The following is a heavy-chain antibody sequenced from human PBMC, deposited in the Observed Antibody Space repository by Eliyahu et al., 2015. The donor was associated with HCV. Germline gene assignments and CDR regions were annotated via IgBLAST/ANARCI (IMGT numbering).Heavy chain of an antibody. CDR2: IYWNDDK. D-gene: IGHD1-26*01. J-gene: IGHJ4*02. Sequence: QITLTESGPTLVRPTQTLTVTCTFSGFSFATSGVDVGWVRQPPGKALEWLALIYWNDDKRYNSSLRDRLAINKHSSKNQVVLTMTNVDPGDTATYFCTHRRGRRGFDYWGPGTLITVSS. V-gene: IGHV2-5*01. CDR3: THRRGRRGFDY. CDR1: GFSFATSGVD.